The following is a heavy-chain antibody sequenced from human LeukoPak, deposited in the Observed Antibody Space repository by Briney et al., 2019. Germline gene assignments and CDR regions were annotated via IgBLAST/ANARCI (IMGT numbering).Heavy chain of an antibody. D-gene: IGHD6-19*01. CDR1: GGSISSSNW. Sequence: PSETLSLTCAVSGGSISSSNWWSWVRQPPGKGLEWIGEIYHSGSTNYNPSLKSRATISVDKSKNQFSLKLSSVTAADTAVYYCARGSDSGWYAEWGQGTLVTVSS. CDR2: IYHSGST. J-gene: IGHJ4*02. V-gene: IGHV4-4*02. CDR3: ARGSDSGWYAE.